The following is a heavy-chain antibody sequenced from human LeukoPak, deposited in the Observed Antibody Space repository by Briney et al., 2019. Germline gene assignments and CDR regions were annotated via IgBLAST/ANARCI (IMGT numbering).Heavy chain of an antibody. D-gene: IGHD2-21*02. CDR1: GFTFSSYG. CDR2: IRYDGKTE. J-gene: IGHJ4*02. Sequence: GGSLRLSCVVSGFTFSSYGMHWVRQAPGKGLEWVAFIRYDGKTEHYADSVKGRLTVSRDTSKNTLYLQMNSLRVEDTAVYYCVRDGMVTEPINYWGQGTLVTVSS. V-gene: IGHV3-30*02. CDR3: VRDGMVTEPINY.